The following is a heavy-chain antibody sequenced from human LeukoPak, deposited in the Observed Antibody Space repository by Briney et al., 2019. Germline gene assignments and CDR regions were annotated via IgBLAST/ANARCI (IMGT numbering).Heavy chain of an antibody. CDR3: AKGGRGSADAFDI. D-gene: IGHD2-15*01. CDR1: GGSISSYY. V-gene: IGHV4-59*01. CDR2: FYYSVST. J-gene: IGHJ3*02. Sequence: PSETLSLTCTVSGGSISSYYWNWIRQPPGKGLEWIGYFYYSVSTNYNPSLESRVTISVDTSKNQFSLKLSSVTAADTAVYYCAKGGRGSADAFDIWGQGTMVTVSS.